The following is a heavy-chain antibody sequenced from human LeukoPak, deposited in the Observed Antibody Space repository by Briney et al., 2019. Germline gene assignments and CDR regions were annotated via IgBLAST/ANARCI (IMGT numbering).Heavy chain of an antibody. Sequence: ASVKVSCKASGYDFINYGITWVRQAPGQGLEGMGWISLYNGNTDYKLQGRVTMTTDTSTSTAYMELRSLRSDDTAVYYCARGGPFFSSSSSKEYYFDYWGQGTLVTVSS. J-gene: IGHJ4*02. V-gene: IGHV1-18*01. CDR2: ISLYNGNT. D-gene: IGHD6-6*01. CDR1: GYDFINYG. CDR3: ARGGPFFSSSSSKEYYFDY.